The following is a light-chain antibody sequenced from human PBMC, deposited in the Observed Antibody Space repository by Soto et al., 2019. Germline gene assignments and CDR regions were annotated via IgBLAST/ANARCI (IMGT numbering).Light chain of an antibody. J-gene: IGLJ1*01. CDR1: SSNVGAGSD. V-gene: IGLV1-40*01. Sequence: QSVVTQPPSVSGAPGQRVTISCSGSSSNVGAGSDVYWYQQLPGTAPRLLISVNNKRPSGVPDRFSGSKSGTSASLAITGLRPEDEADYYCQSYDDTLSGSWVFGTGTKVTVL. CDR2: VNN. CDR3: QSYDDTLSGSWV.